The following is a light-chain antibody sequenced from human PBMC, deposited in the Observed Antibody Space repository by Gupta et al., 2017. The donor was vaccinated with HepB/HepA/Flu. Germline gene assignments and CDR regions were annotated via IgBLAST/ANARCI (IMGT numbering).Light chain of an antibody. CDR3: QQRLNCPIT. J-gene: IGKJ4*01. Sequence: EIVLTQSPGTLSLSPGERGTLSCRASQSVSSHLAWYQQKPGQAPRLLIYDASNRATGIPARFSGSGFGTDFTLTISSVEPEDFADYYCQQRLNCPITFGRGTKVDI. CDR2: DAS. V-gene: IGKV3-11*01. CDR1: QSVSSH.